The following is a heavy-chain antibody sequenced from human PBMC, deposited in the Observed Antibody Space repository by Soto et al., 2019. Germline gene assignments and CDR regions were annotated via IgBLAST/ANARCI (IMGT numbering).Heavy chain of an antibody. CDR3: ASVPKKVLRSVGYYYQHGMDV. Sequence: AETLSLTCAVYGGTFSVYYWSLIRQPPGKGLEWSGEINHSGSTNYNPSLKSRVTISVDTSKNQFSLKLSFVTAADTDVYYYASVPKKVLRSVGYYYQHGMDVWGQGTTVTVSS. CDR1: GGTFSVYY. CDR2: INHSGST. D-gene: IGHD1-26*01. J-gene: IGHJ6*02. V-gene: IGHV4-34*01.